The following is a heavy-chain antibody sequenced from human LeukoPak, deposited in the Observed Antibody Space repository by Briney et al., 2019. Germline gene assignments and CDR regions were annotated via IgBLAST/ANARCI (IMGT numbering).Heavy chain of an antibody. D-gene: IGHD2-15*01. Sequence: GGSLRLSCAASGFTFSSYSMNWVRQAPGKGLEWVSGINSKGGSLGYADSVKGRFTISRDTAKNSLYLQMNSLRAEDTALYYCARVDSDCSGGSCYTGLFDYWGQGTLVTVSS. CDR3: ARVDSDCSGGSCYTGLFDY. CDR2: INSKGGSL. CDR1: GFTFSSYS. V-gene: IGHV3-20*04. J-gene: IGHJ4*02.